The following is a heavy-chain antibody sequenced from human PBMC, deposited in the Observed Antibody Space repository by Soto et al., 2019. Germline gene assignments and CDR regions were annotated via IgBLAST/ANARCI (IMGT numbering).Heavy chain of an antibody. Sequence: QVQLVQSGAEVKKPGASVKVSCKASGYTFTSYYMHWVRQAPGQGLEWMGIINHSGGSTSYAQKFQGRVTMSRDTSTSTVYMELSSLRSEDTAVYYCALPPYDYGDPLYAAWGQGTLVTVSS. D-gene: IGHD4-17*01. CDR3: ALPPYDYGDPLYAA. CDR2: INHSGGST. CDR1: GYTFTSYY. V-gene: IGHV1-46*03. J-gene: IGHJ5*02.